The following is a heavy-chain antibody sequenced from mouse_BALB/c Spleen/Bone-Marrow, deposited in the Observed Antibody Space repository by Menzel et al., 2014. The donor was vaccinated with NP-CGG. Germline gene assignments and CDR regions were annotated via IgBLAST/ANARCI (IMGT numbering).Heavy chain of an antibody. D-gene: IGHD2-4*01. CDR2: IWGDGST. Sequence: VQLVESGPGLVAPSQSLSITCTVSGFSLTGYGVSWVRQSPGKGLEWLGTIWGDGSTDYNSALKSRLSISKDNSKSQVFLKMNSLQTDDTARYYCARDSFLITRALDYWGQGTSVTVSS. J-gene: IGHJ4*01. CDR3: ARDSFLITRALDY. V-gene: IGHV2-6-7*01. CDR1: GFSLTGYG.